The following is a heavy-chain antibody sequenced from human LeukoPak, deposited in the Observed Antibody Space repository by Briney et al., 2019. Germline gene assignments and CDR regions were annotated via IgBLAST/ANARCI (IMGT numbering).Heavy chain of an antibody. CDR2: IIPIFGTA. J-gene: IGHJ5*02. CDR1: GGTFSSYA. V-gene: IGHV1-69*13. Sequence: SVKVSCKASGGTFSSYAISWVRQAPGQGLEWMGGIIPIFGTANYAQKFQGRVMITADESTSTAYMELSSLRSEDTAVYYCARDLGVQLERPWFDPWGQGTLVTVSS. D-gene: IGHD1-1*01. CDR3: ARDLGVQLERPWFDP.